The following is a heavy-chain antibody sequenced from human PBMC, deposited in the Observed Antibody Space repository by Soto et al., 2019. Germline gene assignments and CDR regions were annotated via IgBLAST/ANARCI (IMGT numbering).Heavy chain of an antibody. Sequence: QVQLVQSGAEVKKPGSSVKVSCKASGGTFSRDAISWVRQAPGQGLEWLGGTIPMFGTAKYVQKFPGRLTITADESTPTAYRELRSLASDDTAGHYCARGVVVVAASQLGWFDPWGQGTLVTVSS. CDR1: GGTFSRDA. CDR3: ARGVVVVAASQLGWFDP. J-gene: IGHJ5*02. CDR2: TIPMFGTA. V-gene: IGHV1-69*01. D-gene: IGHD2-15*01.